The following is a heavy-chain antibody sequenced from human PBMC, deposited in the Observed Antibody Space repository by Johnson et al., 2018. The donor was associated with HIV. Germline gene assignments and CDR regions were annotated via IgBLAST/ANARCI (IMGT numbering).Heavy chain of an antibody. J-gene: IGHJ3*02. D-gene: IGHD4-23*01. Sequence: VQLVESGGGLVQPGGSLRLSCAASGFTVSSNYMSWVRQAPGKGLEWVSVIYSGGSTYYADSVKGRFTISRDNSKNTLYRQMTRLRAEDTAVYHCARERPGYGGQDAFDIWGQGTMVTVSS. V-gene: IGHV3-66*01. CDR3: ARERPGYGGQDAFDI. CDR1: GFTVSSNY. CDR2: IYSGGST.